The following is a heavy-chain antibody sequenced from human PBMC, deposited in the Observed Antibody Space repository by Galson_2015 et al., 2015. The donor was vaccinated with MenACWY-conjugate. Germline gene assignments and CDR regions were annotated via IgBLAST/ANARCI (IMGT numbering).Heavy chain of an antibody. V-gene: IGHV3-74*01. Sequence: SLRLSCAASGFSFSSYWMHWVRQLPGKGPVWVSRINSDGSSTSYADSVKGRFTISRDNAKNTLYLQMSSLRAEDTAVYYCARKGPNGRPPDGLEIWGQGTMVTVSS. CDR2: INSDGSST. D-gene: IGHD2-8*01. CDR3: ARKGPNGRPPDGLEI. J-gene: IGHJ3*02. CDR1: GFSFSSYW.